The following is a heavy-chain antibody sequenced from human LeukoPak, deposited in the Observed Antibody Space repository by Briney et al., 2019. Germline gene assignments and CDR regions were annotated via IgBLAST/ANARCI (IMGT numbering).Heavy chain of an antibody. Sequence: GGSLRLSCAASGFTFDNYGMSWVRQAPGKGLEWVSGINWNGGSTGYADSVKGRFTISRDNAKNSLYLQMNSLRAEDTASYYCARIDTYYYDSSGYYSAFDIWGQGTIVTVSS. CDR3: ARIDTYYYDSSGYYSAFDI. D-gene: IGHD3-22*01. CDR2: INWNGGST. V-gene: IGHV3-20*04. J-gene: IGHJ3*02. CDR1: GFTFDNYG.